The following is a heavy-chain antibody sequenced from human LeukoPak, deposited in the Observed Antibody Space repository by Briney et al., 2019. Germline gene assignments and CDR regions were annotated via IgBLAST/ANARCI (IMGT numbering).Heavy chain of an antibody. CDR2: ISYDGSNK. CDR1: GFTFSSYA. CDR3: AKETHFNYYGSGSLPHYFDY. Sequence: PGGSLRLSCAASGFTFSSYAMHWVRQAPGKGLEWVAVISYDGSNKYYADSVKGRFTISRDNSKNTLYLQMNSLRAEDTAVYYCAKETHFNYYGSGSLPHYFDYWGQGTLVTVSS. J-gene: IGHJ4*02. V-gene: IGHV3-30*04. D-gene: IGHD3-10*01.